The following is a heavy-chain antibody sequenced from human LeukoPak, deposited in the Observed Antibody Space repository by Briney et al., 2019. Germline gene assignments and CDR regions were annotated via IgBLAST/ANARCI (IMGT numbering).Heavy chain of an antibody. J-gene: IGHJ4*02. D-gene: IGHD4-23*01. Sequence: GGSLRLSCAASGFTFSTYAMTWVRQAPGKGLECVSGISNSGGSTYYADSVKGRFTISRDNSKNTLFLQMNSLRAEDTAIYYCARDGWSYGGTYYWGQGTLVTVSS. CDR1: GFTFSTYA. V-gene: IGHV3-23*01. CDR2: ISNSGGST. CDR3: ARDGWSYGGTYY.